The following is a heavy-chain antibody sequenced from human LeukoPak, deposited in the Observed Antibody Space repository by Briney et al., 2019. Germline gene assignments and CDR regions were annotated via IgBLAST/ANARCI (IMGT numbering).Heavy chain of an antibody. Sequence: GGSLRLSCAASGFTFSSYAMHWVRQAPGKGLEWVAVISYDGSNKYYADSVKGRFTISRDNSKNTLYLQLISLRAEDTAMYYCARGRGYCSGTSCFVPDYWGQGTLVTVSS. CDR1: GFTFSSYA. D-gene: IGHD2-2*01. CDR3: ARGRGYCSGTSCFVPDY. J-gene: IGHJ4*02. V-gene: IGHV3-30-3*01. CDR2: ISYDGSNK.